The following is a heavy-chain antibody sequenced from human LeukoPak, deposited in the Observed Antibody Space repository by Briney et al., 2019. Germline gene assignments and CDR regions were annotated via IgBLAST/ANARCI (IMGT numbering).Heavy chain of an antibody. CDR3: ARHGRWFGEASNWFDP. Sequence: PSETLSLTCAVYGGSFSGYYWSWIRQPPGKGLEWIGEINHSGSTNYNPSLKSRVTISVDTSKNQFSLKLSSVTAADTAVYYCARHGRWFGEASNWFDPWGQGTLVTVSS. CDR2: INHSGST. V-gene: IGHV4-34*01. D-gene: IGHD3-10*01. CDR1: GGSFSGYY. J-gene: IGHJ5*02.